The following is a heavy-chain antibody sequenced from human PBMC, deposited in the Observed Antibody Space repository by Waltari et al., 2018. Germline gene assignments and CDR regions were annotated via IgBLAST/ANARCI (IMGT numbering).Heavy chain of an antibody. D-gene: IGHD1-7*01. Sequence: QITLKESGPTLVKPTQTLTLTCTFSGFSLSTSGVGVGWIRQPPGKALEWLALIYWDDDKRYSSSLKSRLTITKDTSKNQVVLTMTNMDPVDTATYYCAHEKLELRVFDYWGQGTLVTVSS. V-gene: IGHV2-5*02. J-gene: IGHJ4*02. CDR3: AHEKLELRVFDY. CDR1: GFSLSTSGVG. CDR2: IYWDDDK.